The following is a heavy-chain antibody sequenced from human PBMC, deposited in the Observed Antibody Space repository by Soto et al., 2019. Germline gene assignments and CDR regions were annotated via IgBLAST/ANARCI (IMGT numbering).Heavy chain of an antibody. CDR2: IYYSGST. V-gene: IGHV4-59*08. J-gene: IGHJ5*02. CDR1: GGSISSYY. CDR3: AGTYSSGWQVNWFDP. Sequence: PSETLSLTCTVSGGSISSYYWGWIRQPPGKGLEWIGYIYYSGSTNYNPSLKSRVTISVDTSKNQFSLKLSSVTAADTAVYYCAGTYSSGWQVNWFDPWGQGTLVTVS. D-gene: IGHD6-19*01.